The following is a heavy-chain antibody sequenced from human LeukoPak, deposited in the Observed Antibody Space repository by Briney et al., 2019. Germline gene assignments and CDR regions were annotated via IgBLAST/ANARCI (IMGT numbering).Heavy chain of an antibody. CDR2: IKQDGSEK. Sequence: PGGSLRLSCAASGFTFSSYWMSWVRQAPGKGLEWVANIKQDGSEKYYVDSVKGRFTISRDNAKNSLYLQMNSLRAEDTALYYCAKDMIRYCSGGSCYLYGMDVWGQGTTVTVSS. V-gene: IGHV3-7*03. D-gene: IGHD2-15*01. J-gene: IGHJ6*02. CDR1: GFTFSSYW. CDR3: AKDMIRYCSGGSCYLYGMDV.